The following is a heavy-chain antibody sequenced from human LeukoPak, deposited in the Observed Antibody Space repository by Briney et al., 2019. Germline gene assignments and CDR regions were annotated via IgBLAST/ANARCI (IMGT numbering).Heavy chain of an antibody. CDR3: ARTTEAHSWRTRYYDYYMDV. D-gene: IGHD6-13*01. V-gene: IGHV4-59*01. Sequence: PSETLSLTCTVSGGSISSYYWSWIRQPPGKGLEWIGYIYYSGSTNYNPSLKSRVTISVDTSKNQFSLKLSSVTAADTAVYYCARTTEAHSWRTRYYDYYMDVWGKGSTVTVSS. CDR1: GGSISSYY. CDR2: IYYSGST. J-gene: IGHJ6*03.